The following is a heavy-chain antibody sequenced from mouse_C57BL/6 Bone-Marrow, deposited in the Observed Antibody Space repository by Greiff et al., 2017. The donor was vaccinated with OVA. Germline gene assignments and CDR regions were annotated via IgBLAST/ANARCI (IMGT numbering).Heavy chain of an antibody. Sequence: VQLQQSGAELERPGASVKMSCKASGYTFPSYTMHWVKQRPGQGLEWIGYINPSSGYTKYNEKFKDKATLTADKSSSTAYMQLSSLTSEDSAVYNYPGLYDYGGWGQGTALTVSS. CDR3: PGLYDYGG. CDR1: GYTFPSYT. J-gene: IGHJ2*01. CDR2: INPSSGYT. V-gene: IGHV1-4*01. D-gene: IGHD2-4*01.